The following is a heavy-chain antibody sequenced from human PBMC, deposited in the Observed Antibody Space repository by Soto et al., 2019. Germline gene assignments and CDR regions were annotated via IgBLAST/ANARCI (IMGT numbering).Heavy chain of an antibody. D-gene: IGHD4-17*01. CDR1: GYTFSNYD. V-gene: IGHV1-18*01. CDR2: ISVYNVDK. CDR3: ARAFDYGDEREIDF. J-gene: IGHJ4*02. Sequence: QVQLVQSGAEVKKPGASVKVSCQTSGYTFSNYDINWVRQAPGQGLEWMGCISVYNVDKNYAQKFQGRVTMTTDTSTNTAYMDLRNLRSDDTAVYYCARAFDYGDEREIDFWGQGTLVTVSS.